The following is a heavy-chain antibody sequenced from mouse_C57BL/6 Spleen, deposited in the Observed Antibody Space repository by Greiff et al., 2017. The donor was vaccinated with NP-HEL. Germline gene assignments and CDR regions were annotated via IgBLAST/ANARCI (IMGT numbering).Heavy chain of an antibody. D-gene: IGHD1-1*01. CDR1: GYTFTTYP. CDR2: FHPYNDDT. J-gene: IGHJ2*01. V-gene: IGHV1-47*01. CDR3: ARGGVYYGSSYGNFDY. Sequence: VQLKESGAELVKPGASVKMSCKASGYTFTTYPIEWMKQNHGKSLEWIGNFHPYNDDTKYNEKFKGKATLTVEKSSSTVYLELSRLTSDDSAVYYCARGGVYYGSSYGNFDYWGQGTTLTVSS.